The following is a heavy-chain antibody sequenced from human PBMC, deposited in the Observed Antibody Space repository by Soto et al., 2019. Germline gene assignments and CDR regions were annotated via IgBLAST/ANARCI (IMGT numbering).Heavy chain of an antibody. V-gene: IGHV4-59*01. Sequence: SETLSLTCTVSGGSISSYYWSWIRQPPGKGLEWIGYIYYSGSTNYNPSLKSRVTISVDTSKNQFSLKLSSVTAADTAVYYCARDPDSYGSFDYWGQGTLVTVSS. CDR3: ARDPDSYGSFDY. CDR1: GGSISSYY. CDR2: IYYSGST. D-gene: IGHD5-18*01. J-gene: IGHJ4*02.